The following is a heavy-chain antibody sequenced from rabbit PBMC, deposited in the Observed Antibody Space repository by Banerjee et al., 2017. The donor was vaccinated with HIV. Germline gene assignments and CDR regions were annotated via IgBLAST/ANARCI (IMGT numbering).Heavy chain of an antibody. CDR2: IYAGSSDST. Sequence: QSLEESGGDLVKPGASLTLTCTASGFSFSSNHYVCWVRQAPGKGLEWIACIYAGSSDSTYYASWANGRFTISSPSSSTVSLQMTSLTAADPATYFCARDGASRYNFNLWGQGSLVTV. CDR1: GFSFSSNHY. D-gene: IGHD1-1*01. CDR3: ARDGASRYNFNL. V-gene: IGHV1S40*01. J-gene: IGHJ4*01.